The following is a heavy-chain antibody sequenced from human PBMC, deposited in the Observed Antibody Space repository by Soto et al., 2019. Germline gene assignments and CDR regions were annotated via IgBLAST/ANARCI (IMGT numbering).Heavy chain of an antibody. Sequence: ASVKVSCKASGGTFSSYAISWVRQAPGQGLEWMGGIIPIFGTANYAQKFQGRVTITADESTSTAYMELSSLRSEDTAVYYCARTSRDRYYYYYGMDVWGQGTMVTVSS. CDR3: ARTSRDRYYYYYGMDV. V-gene: IGHV1-69*13. CDR2: IIPIFGTA. CDR1: GGTFSSYA. J-gene: IGHJ6*02.